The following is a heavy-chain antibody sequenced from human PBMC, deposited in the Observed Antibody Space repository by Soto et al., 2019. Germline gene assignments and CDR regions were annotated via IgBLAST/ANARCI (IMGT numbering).Heavy chain of an antibody. V-gene: IGHV5-10-1*01. D-gene: IGHD3-3*01. J-gene: IGHJ4*02. Sequence: GESLKISCKGSGYSFTSYWISWVRQMPGKGLEWMGRIDPSDSYTNYSPSFQGHVTISADKSISTAYLQWSSLKASDTAMYYCARNGENRTYYDFWSGYYGFEYWGQGTLVTVSA. CDR3: ARNGENRTYYDFWSGYYGFEY. CDR1: GYSFTSYW. CDR2: IDPSDSYT.